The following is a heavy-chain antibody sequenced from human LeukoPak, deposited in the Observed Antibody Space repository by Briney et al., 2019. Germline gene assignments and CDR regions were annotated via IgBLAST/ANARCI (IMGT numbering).Heavy chain of an antibody. Sequence: PGRSLRLSCAASGFTFSSYGMHWVRQALGKGLEWVAVISYDGSNKYYADSVKGRFTISRDNSKNTLYLQMNSLRAEDTAVYYCAKSRTWYSSSWEQGYWGQGTLVTVSS. CDR1: GFTFSSYG. CDR2: ISYDGSNK. V-gene: IGHV3-30*18. D-gene: IGHD6-13*01. J-gene: IGHJ4*02. CDR3: AKSRTWYSSSWEQGY.